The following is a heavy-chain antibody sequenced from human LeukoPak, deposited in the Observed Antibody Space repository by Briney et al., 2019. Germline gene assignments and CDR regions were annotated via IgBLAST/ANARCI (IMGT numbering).Heavy chain of an antibody. V-gene: IGHV3-33*01. J-gene: IGHJ4*02. CDR1: GFTFSSYG. Sequence: GGSLRLSCAASGFTFSSYGMHWVRQAQGKGLEWVAVIWYDGSNKYYADSVKGRLTIARDNSKNTMYLQMNSLRAEDTAMNYCARDHDYGGNSPFDYWGERTLVTVSS. CDR2: IWYDGSNK. D-gene: IGHD4-23*01. CDR3: ARDHDYGGNSPFDY.